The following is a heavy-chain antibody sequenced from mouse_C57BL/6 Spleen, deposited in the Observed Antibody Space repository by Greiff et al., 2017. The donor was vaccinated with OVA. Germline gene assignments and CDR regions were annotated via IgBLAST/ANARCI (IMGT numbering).Heavy chain of an antibody. Sequence: VQLQQPGAELVKPGASVKMSCKASGYTFTSYWITWVKQRPGQGLEWIGDIYPGSGSTNYNEKFKSKATLTVDTSYSTPYMQLSSLTSEDSAVYYCARDYGSSSGFAYWGQGTLVTVSA. CDR2: IYPGSGST. V-gene: IGHV1-55*01. CDR3: ARDYGSSSGFAY. J-gene: IGHJ3*01. D-gene: IGHD1-1*01. CDR1: GYTFTSYW.